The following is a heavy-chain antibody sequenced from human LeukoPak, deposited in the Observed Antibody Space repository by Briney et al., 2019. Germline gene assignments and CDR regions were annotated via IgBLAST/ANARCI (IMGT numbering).Heavy chain of an antibody. CDR3: ARVDTVSGILV. V-gene: IGHV3-53*01. D-gene: IGHD5-18*01. J-gene: IGHJ4*02. CDR1: EFTVSNSY. CDR2: IYEGGGR. Sequence: GGSLRLSCAASEFTVSNSYMTWVRQAPGKGLEWVSVIYEGGGRYYGDSVKGRCTISKDNFENTVYLQMNSLRADDTAVYYCARVDTVSGILVWGQGTLVTVSS.